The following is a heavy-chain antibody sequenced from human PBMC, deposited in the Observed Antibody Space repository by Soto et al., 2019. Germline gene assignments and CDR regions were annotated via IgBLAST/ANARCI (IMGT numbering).Heavy chain of an antibody. CDR1: GGTFSSYA. Sequence: QVQLVQSGAEVKKPGSSVKVSCKASGGTFSSYAISGVRQAPGQGLEWMGGIIPIFSTANYAQKFQGRVTITADESTSTAYMALSSLRSEDTAVYDCARDRGSPRCSSTSCYTASSWFDPWGQGTLVTVSS. V-gene: IGHV1-69*01. CDR3: ARDRGSPRCSSTSCYTASSWFDP. J-gene: IGHJ5*02. D-gene: IGHD2-2*02. CDR2: IIPIFSTA.